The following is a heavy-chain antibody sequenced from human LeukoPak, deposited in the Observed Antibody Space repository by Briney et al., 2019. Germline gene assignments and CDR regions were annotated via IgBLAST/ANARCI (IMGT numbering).Heavy chain of an antibody. CDR1: GYTFTGYY. V-gene: IGHV1-2*02. CDR2: MNPNSGGT. D-gene: IGHD3-22*01. J-gene: IGHJ4*02. Sequence: GASVKVSCKASGYTFTGYYMHWVRQAPGQGLEWMGWMNPNSGGTNYAQKFQGRVTMTRDTSISTAYMELRSLKSDDTAVYYCARGLAEAYYYDSSGYHYWGQGTLVTVSS. CDR3: ARGLAEAYYYDSSGYHY.